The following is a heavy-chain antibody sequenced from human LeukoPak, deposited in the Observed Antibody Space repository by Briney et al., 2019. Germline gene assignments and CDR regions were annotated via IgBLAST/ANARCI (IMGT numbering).Heavy chain of an antibody. D-gene: IGHD4-17*01. CDR3: ARDEYGDYASWFDP. J-gene: IGHJ5*02. CDR1: GGSISSGGYY. V-gene: IGHV4-31*03. CDR2: IYYSGST. Sequence: SETLSLTCTVSGGSISSGGYYWSWIRQHPGKGLEWIGYIYYSGSTYYNPSLKSRVTISVDTSKNQFSLKLSSVTAAGTAVYYCARDEYGDYASWFDPWGQGTLVTVSS.